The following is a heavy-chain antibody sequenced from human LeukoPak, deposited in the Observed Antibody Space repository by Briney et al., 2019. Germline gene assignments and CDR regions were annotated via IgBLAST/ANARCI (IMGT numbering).Heavy chain of an antibody. J-gene: IGHJ4*02. CDR1: GGTFSSYA. V-gene: IGHV1-69*04. D-gene: IGHD6-6*01. Sequence: GASVKVSCKASGGTFSSYAISWVRQAPGQGLEWMGRIIPILGIANYAQKFQGRVTITADKSTSTAYMELSSLRSEDTAVYYCARARVGGKAARHKYYFDYWGQGTLVTVSS. CDR3: ARARVGGKAARHKYYFDY. CDR2: IIPILGIA.